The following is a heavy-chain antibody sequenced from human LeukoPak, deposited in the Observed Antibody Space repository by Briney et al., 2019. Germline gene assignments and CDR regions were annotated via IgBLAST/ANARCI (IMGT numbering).Heavy chain of an antibody. Sequence: SETLSLTCAVYGGSFSGYYWSWIRQPPGKGLEWSGEINHGGSTNYNPSLKSRVTISVDTSKNQFSLKLSSVTAADTAVYYCARLARSGSDYWGQGTLVTVSS. D-gene: IGHD3-22*01. V-gene: IGHV4-34*01. J-gene: IGHJ4*02. CDR2: INHGGST. CDR1: GGSFSGYY. CDR3: ARLARSGSDY.